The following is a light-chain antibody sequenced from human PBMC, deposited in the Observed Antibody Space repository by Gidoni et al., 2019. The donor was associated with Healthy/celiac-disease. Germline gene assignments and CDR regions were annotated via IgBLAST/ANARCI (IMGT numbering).Light chain of an antibody. J-gene: IGKJ1*01. CDR2: KAS. Sequence: DIQMTQSPSTLSASVGDRVTITCRASQSISSWLAWYQQKPGKAPKLLIYKASSLESGVPSRFSGSGSGTEFPLTISSLQPDDFATYYCQQYNSYHWTFXQXTKVEIK. V-gene: IGKV1-5*03. CDR3: QQYNSYHWT. CDR1: QSISSW.